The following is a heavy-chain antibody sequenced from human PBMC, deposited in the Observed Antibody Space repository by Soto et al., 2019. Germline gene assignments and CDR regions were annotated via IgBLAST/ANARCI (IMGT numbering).Heavy chain of an antibody. J-gene: IGHJ4*02. CDR1: GFTFSSYA. D-gene: IGHD5-12*01. CDR2: ISGSGGST. V-gene: IGHV3-23*01. Sequence: GGSLRLSCAASGFTFSSYAMSWVRQAPGKGLEWVSAISGSGGSTYYADSVKGRFTISRDNSKNTLYLQMNSLRAEDTAVYYCAKDPVRMVATAPFDYWGQGTLVTVSS. CDR3: AKDPVRMVATAPFDY.